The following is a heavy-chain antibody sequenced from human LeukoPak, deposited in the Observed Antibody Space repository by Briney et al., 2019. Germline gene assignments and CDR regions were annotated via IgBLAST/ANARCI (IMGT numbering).Heavy chain of an antibody. J-gene: IGHJ4*02. V-gene: IGHV1-2*02. CDR3: ARAVTLTDIDY. CDR2: INPNNGYT. CDR1: GYTFTAYY. D-gene: IGHD4-11*01. Sequence: ASVKVSCKASGYTFTAYYMHWVRQAPGQGLEWMGWINPNNGYTDSAQSFQGRVTLTRDTSISTAYMELSSLRSDDTAVYYCARAVTLTDIDYWGQGTLVTVSS.